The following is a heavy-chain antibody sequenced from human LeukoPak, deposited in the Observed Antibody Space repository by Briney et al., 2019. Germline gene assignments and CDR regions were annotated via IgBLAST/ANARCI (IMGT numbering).Heavy chain of an antibody. Sequence: GASVKVSCKASGGTFSSYAISWVRQAPGQGLEWMGGIIPIFGTANYAQKFQGRVTITADKSTSTAYMELSSLRSEDTAVYYCARGPLGSSGYYGSSDYWYFDLWGRGTLVTVSS. V-gene: IGHV1-69*06. D-gene: IGHD3-22*01. CDR3: ARGPLGSSGYYGSSDYWYFDL. CDR2: IIPIFGTA. CDR1: GGTFSSYA. J-gene: IGHJ2*01.